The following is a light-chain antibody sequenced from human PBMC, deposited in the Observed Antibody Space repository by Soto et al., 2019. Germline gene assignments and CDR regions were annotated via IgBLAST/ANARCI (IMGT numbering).Light chain of an antibody. CDR2: KAS. V-gene: IGKV1-5*03. Sequence: DIPMTQSPSTLSASGGDRVTITGRASHSISSWLAWYQQKPAKAPKLLISKASSLESGVPSRFSGSGSGTDFTLIISRLQPDDFPSYYCQQYDTSNTFGQGTKLEIK. J-gene: IGKJ2*01. CDR3: QQYDTSNT. CDR1: HSISSW.